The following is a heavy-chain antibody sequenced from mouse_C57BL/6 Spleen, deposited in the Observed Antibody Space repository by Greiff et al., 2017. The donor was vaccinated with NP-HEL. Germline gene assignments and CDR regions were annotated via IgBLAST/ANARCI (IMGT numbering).Heavy chain of an antibody. D-gene: IGHD2-4*01. Sequence: EVKLMESGGGLVKPGGSLKLSCAASGFTFSDYGMHWVRQAPEKGLEWVAYISSGSSTIYYADTVKGRFTISRDNAKNTLFLQMTSLRSEDTAMYYCARVYYDYGGLFAYWGQGTLVTVSA. V-gene: IGHV5-17*01. CDR3: ARVYYDYGGLFAY. CDR1: GFTFSDYG. J-gene: IGHJ3*01. CDR2: ISSGSSTI.